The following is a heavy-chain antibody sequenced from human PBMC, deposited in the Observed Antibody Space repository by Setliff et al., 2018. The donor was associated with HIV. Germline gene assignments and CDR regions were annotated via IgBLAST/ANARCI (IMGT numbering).Heavy chain of an antibody. D-gene: IGHD4-17*01. J-gene: IGHJ4*02. CDR1: GFTFSTYA. V-gene: IGHV3-7*03. Sequence: PGGSLRLSCAASGFTFSTYAMTWVRQAPGKGLEWVANIKEDGSDKYYVDSVKGRFTISKDNAENSIYLQMNSLRVEDTAFYYCGRGGWTDFGDYWIDFWGQGTLVTVSS. CDR2: IKEDGSDK. CDR3: GRGGWTDFGDYWIDF.